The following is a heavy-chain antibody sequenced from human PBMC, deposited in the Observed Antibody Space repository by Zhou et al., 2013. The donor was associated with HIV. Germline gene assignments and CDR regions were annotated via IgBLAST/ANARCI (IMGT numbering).Heavy chain of an antibody. CDR1: GGTFSSYA. J-gene: IGHJ3*02. Sequence: QVQLVQSGAEVKKPGSSVKVSCKASGGTFSSYAISWVRQAPGQGLEWMGRIIPIFGTANYAQKFQGRVTITADESTSTAYMELSSLRSEDTAVYYCASGINSGYDSRGAFDIWGQGTMVTVSS. V-gene: IGHV1-69*13. D-gene: IGHD5-12*01. CDR3: ASGINSGYDSRGAFDI. CDR2: IIPIFGTA.